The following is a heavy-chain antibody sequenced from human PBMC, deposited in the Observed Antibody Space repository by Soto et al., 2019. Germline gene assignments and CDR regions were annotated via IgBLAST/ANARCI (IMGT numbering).Heavy chain of an antibody. CDR1: GFTFSSYS. CDR2: ISSSSSYI. J-gene: IGHJ6*03. Sequence: GGSLRLSCAASGFTFSSYSMNWVRQAPGKGLEWVSSISSSSSYIYYADSVKGRFTISRDNAKNSLYLQMNSLRAEDTAVYYCAREGRITIFGGPPGGYYYMDVWGKGTTVTVSS. D-gene: IGHD3-3*01. V-gene: IGHV3-21*01. CDR3: AREGRITIFGGPPGGYYYMDV.